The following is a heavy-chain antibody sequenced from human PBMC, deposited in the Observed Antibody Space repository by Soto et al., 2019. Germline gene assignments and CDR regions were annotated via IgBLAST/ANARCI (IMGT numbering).Heavy chain of an antibody. J-gene: IGHJ6*03. Sequence: PSETLSLTCNVSGGSISSYYWSWIRQPPGKGLEWIGYIYYSGSTNYNPPLKSRVTISVDTSKIQFSLKLSSVTAPDTAVYYCARVGSTSWVSNYYYYYMDVWGKGTTVTVSS. CDR2: IYYSGST. CDR1: GGSISSYY. V-gene: IGHV4-59*01. D-gene: IGHD2-2*01. CDR3: ARVGSTSWVSNYYYYYMDV.